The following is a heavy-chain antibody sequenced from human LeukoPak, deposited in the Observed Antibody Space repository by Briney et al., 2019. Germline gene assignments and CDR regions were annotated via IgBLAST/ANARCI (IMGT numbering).Heavy chain of an antibody. CDR3: ANGAYRADY. D-gene: IGHD4-11*01. J-gene: IGHJ4*02. V-gene: IGHV3-23*01. CDR2: ITDSGGST. Sequence: QPGGSLRLSCSASGFSFSSNAMSWVRQAPGKGLEWVSVITDSGGSTYSVKGRFTISRDNSKNTLYLQMNSLRAEDTAVYYCANGAYRADYWGQGTLVTVSS. CDR1: GFSFSSNA.